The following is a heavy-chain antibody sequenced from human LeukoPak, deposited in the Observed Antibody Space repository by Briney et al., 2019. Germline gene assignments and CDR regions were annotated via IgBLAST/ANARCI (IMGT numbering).Heavy chain of an antibody. CDR3: TREDPQTTVPEGMDV. Sequence: SETLSLTCTVSGASIGSYYWSWMRQPPGKGLEWIGFISQNGIPHYTASLKSRVTISRDTSENQVSLILSSVTAADTAVYYCTREDPQTTVPEGMDVWGQGTTVIVSS. CDR2: ISQNGIP. CDR1: GASIGSYY. V-gene: IGHV4-59*12. D-gene: IGHD4-17*01. J-gene: IGHJ6*02.